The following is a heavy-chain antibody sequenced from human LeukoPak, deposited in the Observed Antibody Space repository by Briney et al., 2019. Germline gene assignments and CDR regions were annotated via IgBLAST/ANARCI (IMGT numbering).Heavy chain of an antibody. Sequence: GGSLRLSCIVSGFIFSNYAMSWVRQAPGKGLEWVSIITGSGGDSYYADSVKGRFTLSRDNSKNTLYLQMNSLRAEDTALYFCAKKSLWSGPFDYWGQGTLVTVFS. CDR1: GFIFSNYA. CDR2: ITGSGGDS. J-gene: IGHJ4*02. V-gene: IGHV3-23*01. CDR3: AKKSLWSGPFDY. D-gene: IGHD3-3*01.